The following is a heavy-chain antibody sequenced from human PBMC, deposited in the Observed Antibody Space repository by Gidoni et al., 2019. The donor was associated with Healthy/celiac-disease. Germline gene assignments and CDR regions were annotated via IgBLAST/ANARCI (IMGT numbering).Heavy chain of an antibody. J-gene: IGHJ6*02. V-gene: IGHV3-21*01. CDR1: GFTFSSYS. D-gene: IGHD3-10*01. CDR2: ISSSSSYI. CDR3: ARDDGDRMPEGMDV. Sequence: EVQLVESGEGLVKPGGSLRLSCAASGFTFSSYSMNWVRKAPGKGLEWVSSISSSSSYIYYADSVKGRFTISRDNAKNSLYLQMNSLRAEDTAVYYCARDDGDRMPEGMDVWGQGTTVTVSS.